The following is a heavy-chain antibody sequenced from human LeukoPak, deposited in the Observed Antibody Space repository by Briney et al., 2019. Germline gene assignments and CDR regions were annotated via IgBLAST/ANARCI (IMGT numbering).Heavy chain of an antibody. J-gene: IGHJ4*02. CDR3: ARDSGRWLQYSPFDY. V-gene: IGHV1-69*13. Sequence: SVKVSCKASGYTFTSYGISWVRQAPGQGLEWMGGIIPIFGTANYAQKFQGRVTITADESTSTAYMELSSLRSEDTAVYYCARDSGRWLQYSPFDYWGQGTLVTVSS. CDR2: IIPIFGTA. D-gene: IGHD5-24*01. CDR1: GYTFTSYG.